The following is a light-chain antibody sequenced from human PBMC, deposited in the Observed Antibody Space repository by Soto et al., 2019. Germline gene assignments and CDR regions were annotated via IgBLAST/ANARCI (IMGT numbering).Light chain of an antibody. CDR2: SDD. CDR3: ATWDERLNGWV. V-gene: IGLV1-44*01. CDR1: RSNIGYNG. J-gene: IGLJ3*02. Sequence: QSVLSQPPSASGTSGQRVTISCSGSRSNIGYNGVQWFQQQDPITTPKLLIYSDDHRPSGVPDRFSGSKSGTSASLAISGLQSGDGAYYYCATWDERLNGWVFGGGTKLTVL.